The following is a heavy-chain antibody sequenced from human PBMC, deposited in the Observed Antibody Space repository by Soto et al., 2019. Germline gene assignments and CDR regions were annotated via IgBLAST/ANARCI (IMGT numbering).Heavy chain of an antibody. CDR1: GGTFNTYT. CDR2: FIPILDMA. V-gene: IGHV1-69*02. J-gene: IGHJ4*02. D-gene: IGHD2-21*01. Sequence: QVKVVQSGAEVKKPASSVKVSCKPSGGTFNTYTVNWVRLAPGHGLEWMGRFIPILDMANYAQKFQDRVTITADRSTFTAYMELNSLTSDDTAVYYCAITYCRDNSCPRDFDFWGPGTRVTVSS. CDR3: AITYCRDNSCPRDFDF.